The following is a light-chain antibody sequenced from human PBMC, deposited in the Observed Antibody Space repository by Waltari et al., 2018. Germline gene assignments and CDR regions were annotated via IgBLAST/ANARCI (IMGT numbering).Light chain of an antibody. V-gene: IGLV2-14*03. CDR1: SSDFGAFNY. J-gene: IGLJ3*02. CDR3: SSYSSSSALRV. CDR2: DVT. Sequence: QSALTQPASVSGSPGQSITISCTGTSSDFGAFNYVSLYQQHPGKAPKLIIYDVTNRPSGVSSRFSASKFGNMASLTISGLQADDEADYYCSSYSSSSALRVFGGGTKLTVL.